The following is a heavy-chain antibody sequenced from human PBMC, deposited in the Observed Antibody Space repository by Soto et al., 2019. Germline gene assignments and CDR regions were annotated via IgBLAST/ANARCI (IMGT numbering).Heavy chain of an antibody. D-gene: IGHD3-22*01. CDR1: GGTLNIYA. Sequence: QVQLVQSGAEVRKPGSSVKVSCKASGGTLNIYAISWVRQARGQGLEWMGGINPIFATPNTAQKFLDRVTLTADESTNTAFMELRSLRPDDTAVYYCAGSNHYETNGYLRHWGQGTLVSVSS. CDR2: INPIFATP. J-gene: IGHJ4*02. V-gene: IGHV1-69*12. CDR3: AGSNHYETNGYLRH.